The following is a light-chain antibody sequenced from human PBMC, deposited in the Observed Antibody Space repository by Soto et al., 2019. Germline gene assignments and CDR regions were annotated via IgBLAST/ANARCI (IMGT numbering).Light chain of an antibody. J-gene: IGKJ4*02. V-gene: IGKV1-5*03. CDR3: QHYNSYPLM. CDR2: KAS. Sequence: IQMTQSPSPLSASLRVRVTITCRASQSISSWLARYQQKPGKAPKPLIYKASSLASVVPSRFSGSGPGTEFTLTISSLQRDDFGAYHCQHYNSYPLMFGGGTRVEIK. CDR1: QSISSW.